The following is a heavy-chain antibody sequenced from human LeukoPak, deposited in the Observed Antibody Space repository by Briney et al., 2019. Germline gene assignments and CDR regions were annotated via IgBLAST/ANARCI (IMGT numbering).Heavy chain of an antibody. CDR1: GGSISSYY. CDR3: AAQYSGYVRLDY. CDR2: ISHSGST. Sequence: PSETLSLTCTVSGGSISSYYWSWIRQPPGKGLEWIGEISHSGSTNYNPSLKSRVTISVDTSKNQFSPKLSSVTAADTAVYYCAAQYSGYVRLDYWGQGTLVTVSS. V-gene: IGHV4-34*01. D-gene: IGHD5-12*01. J-gene: IGHJ4*02.